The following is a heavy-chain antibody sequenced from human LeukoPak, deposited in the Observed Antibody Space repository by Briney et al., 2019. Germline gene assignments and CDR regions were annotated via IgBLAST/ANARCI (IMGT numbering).Heavy chain of an antibody. Sequence: SQTLSLTCTVSGGSFSSGGYYWSWIRQHPGKGLEWIGYIYYSGSTYYNPSLKSRVTISVDTSKNQFSLKLSSVTAADTAVYYCARDHGVPPGDSLPGGAFDIWGQGTMVTVSS. D-gene: IGHD2-15*01. CDR3: ARDHGVPPGDSLPGGAFDI. CDR1: GGSFSSGGYY. J-gene: IGHJ3*02. CDR2: IYYSGST. V-gene: IGHV4-31*03.